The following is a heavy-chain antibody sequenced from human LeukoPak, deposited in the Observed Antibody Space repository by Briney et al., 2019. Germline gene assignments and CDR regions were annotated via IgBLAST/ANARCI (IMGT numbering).Heavy chain of an antibody. V-gene: IGHV1-69*13. D-gene: IGHD3-10*01. Sequence: ASVKVSCKASGGTFSSYAISWVRQAPGQGLEWMGGIIPIFGTANYAQKFQGRVTITADESTSTAYMELSSLRSADTAVYYCARDAPSYGSGSYIFGYWGQGTLVTVSS. J-gene: IGHJ4*02. CDR1: GGTFSSYA. CDR3: ARDAPSYGSGSYIFGY. CDR2: IIPIFGTA.